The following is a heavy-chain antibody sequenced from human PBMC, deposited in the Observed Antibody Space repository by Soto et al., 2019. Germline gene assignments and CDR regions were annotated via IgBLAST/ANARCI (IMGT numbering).Heavy chain of an antibody. CDR3: AKGGIPGYSSGWYYFDY. J-gene: IGHJ4*02. V-gene: IGHV3-23*01. Sequence: EVQLLESGGGLVQPGGSLRLSCAASGFTFSSYAMSWVRQAPGKGLEWVSAISGSGGSTYYADSVKGRFTISRENPKNTLYLQMNSLRAEDTAVYYCAKGGIPGYSSGWYYFDYWGQGTLVTVSS. CDR2: ISGSGGST. CDR1: GFTFSSYA. D-gene: IGHD6-19*01.